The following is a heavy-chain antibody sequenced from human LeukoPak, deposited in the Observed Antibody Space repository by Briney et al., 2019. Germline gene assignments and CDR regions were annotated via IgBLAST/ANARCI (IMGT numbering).Heavy chain of an antibody. CDR1: GLTFSSYG. CDR3: AKDLARYGRPDY. D-gene: IGHD4-17*01. V-gene: IGHV3-30*18. Sequence: GGSLRLSCAASGLTFSSYGMHWVRQAPGKGLEWVAVISYDGSNKYYADSVKGRFTISRDNSKNTLYLQMNSLRAEDTAVYYCAKDLARYGRPDYWGQGTLVTVSS. J-gene: IGHJ4*02. CDR2: ISYDGSNK.